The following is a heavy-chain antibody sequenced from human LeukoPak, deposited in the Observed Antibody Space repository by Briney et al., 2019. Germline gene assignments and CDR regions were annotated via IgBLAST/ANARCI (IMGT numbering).Heavy chain of an antibody. CDR3: ARDLKKEATMVRGVPTLTVYYYYYMDV. J-gene: IGHJ6*03. D-gene: IGHD3-10*01. CDR1: GYTFTSYG. Sequence: ASVKVSCKASGYTFTSYGISWVRQAPGQGLEWMGWINPNSGGTNYAQKFQGRVTMTRDTSISTAYMELSRLRSDDTAVYYCARDLKKEATMVRGVPTLTVYYYYYMDVWGKGTTVTISS. CDR2: INPNSGGT. V-gene: IGHV1-2*02.